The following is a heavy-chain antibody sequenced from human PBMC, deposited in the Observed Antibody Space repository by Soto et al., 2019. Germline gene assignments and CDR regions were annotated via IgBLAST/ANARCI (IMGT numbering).Heavy chain of an antibody. CDR2: IRSNGGST. J-gene: IGHJ4*02. CDR1: GFTFSTYT. V-gene: IGHV3-64D*06. Sequence: GGSLRLSCSTSGFTFSTYTMHWVRQAPGKGLEYVSAIRSNGGSTYYADSVKGRFTISRDNSKNTLYLQMSSLRPEDTAVYYCVIPNYYGTSGYYGPQEMWGYWGQGTLVTVSS. CDR3: VIPNYYGTSGYYGPQEMWGY. D-gene: IGHD3-22*01.